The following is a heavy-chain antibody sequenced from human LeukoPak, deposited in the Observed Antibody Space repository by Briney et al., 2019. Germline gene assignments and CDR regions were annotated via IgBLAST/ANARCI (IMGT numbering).Heavy chain of an antibody. Sequence: ASVKVSCKASGYTFTGYYMHWVRQAPGQGLEWMGWINPNSGGTNYAQKVQGRVTMTRDTSISTAYMELSRLRSDDTAVYYCARAGYCSSTSCYIYNWFDPWGQGTLVTVSS. J-gene: IGHJ5*02. D-gene: IGHD2-2*02. CDR1: GYTFTGYY. V-gene: IGHV1-2*02. CDR3: ARAGYCSSTSCYIYNWFDP. CDR2: INPNSGGT.